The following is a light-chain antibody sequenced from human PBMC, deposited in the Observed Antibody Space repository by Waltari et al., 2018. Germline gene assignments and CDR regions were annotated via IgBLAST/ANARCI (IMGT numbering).Light chain of an antibody. J-gene: IGKJ1*01. CDR3: QNHERLPAV. CDR2: GAS. Sequence: EIVLTQSPGTLTLSPGERATLYCRASQSVGRYLVWYQQKPGQAPRLLIYGASSRAAGIPDRFSGSGSGTDFSLTISRLEPEDFAVYYCQNHERLPAVFGQGTKVEIK. V-gene: IGKV3-20*01. CDR1: QSVGRY.